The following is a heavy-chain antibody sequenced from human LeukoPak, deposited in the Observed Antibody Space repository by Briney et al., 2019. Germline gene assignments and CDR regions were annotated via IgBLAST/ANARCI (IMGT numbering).Heavy chain of an antibody. D-gene: IGHD4-17*01. Sequence: SETLSLTCAVYGGSFSGYYWSWIRQPPGKGLEWIGEINHSGSTNYNPSLKSRVTISVGTSKNQFSLKLSSVTAADTAVYYCARSPRYGGYDYWGQGTLVTVSS. CDR2: INHSGST. J-gene: IGHJ4*02. CDR3: ARSPRYGGYDY. CDR1: GGSFSGYY. V-gene: IGHV4-34*01.